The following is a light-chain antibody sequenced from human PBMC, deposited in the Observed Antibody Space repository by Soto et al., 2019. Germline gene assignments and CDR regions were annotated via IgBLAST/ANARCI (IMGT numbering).Light chain of an antibody. CDR3: QERSSWYN. Sequence: EIVLTQSPATLSLSPGERATLSCRASQSVSSFLAWYQQKPGQAPRLLLYGASTRATGIPARFSASGSATDLSRTISCLETKGFAVDYCQERSSWYNFGQVTKLVIK. CDR1: QSVSSF. CDR2: GAS. J-gene: IGKJ2*01. V-gene: IGKV3-11*01.